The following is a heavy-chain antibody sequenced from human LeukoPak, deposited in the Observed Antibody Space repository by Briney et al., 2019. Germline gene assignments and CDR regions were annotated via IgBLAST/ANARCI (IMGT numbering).Heavy chain of an antibody. CDR2: IIPIFGTA. Sequence: SVTVSCKASGGTFSSHGINWVRQAPGQGLEWMGGIIPIFGTANYAQKFQGRVTITADESTSTAYMEVSSLRSEDTAVYYCARDGWLRTRTLDYWGQGTLVTVSS. CDR1: GGTFSSHG. D-gene: IGHD5-12*01. V-gene: IGHV1-69*13. CDR3: ARDGWLRTRTLDY. J-gene: IGHJ4*02.